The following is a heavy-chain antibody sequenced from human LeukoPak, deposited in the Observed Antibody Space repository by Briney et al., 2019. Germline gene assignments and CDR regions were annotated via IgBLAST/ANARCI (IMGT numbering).Heavy chain of an antibody. CDR3: ARSERGRYCSGGSCYLFDY. CDR1: GGSISSYY. CDR2: IYTSGST. D-gene: IGHD2-15*01. Sequence: SETLSLTCTVSGGSISSYYWSWIRQPAGKGLEWIGRIYTSGSTNYNPSLKSRVTMSVDTSKNQFSLKLSSVTAADTAVYYCARSERGRYCSGGSCYLFDYWGQGTLVTVSS. V-gene: IGHV4-4*07. J-gene: IGHJ4*02.